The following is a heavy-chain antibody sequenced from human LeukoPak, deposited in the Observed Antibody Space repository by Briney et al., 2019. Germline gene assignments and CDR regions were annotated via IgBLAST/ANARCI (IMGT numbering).Heavy chain of an antibody. D-gene: IGHD4-23*01. J-gene: IGHJ5*02. CDR1: GYTFSTYD. V-gene: IGHV1-8*03. CDR3: ARGWTLVGFDP. CDR2: LSPNSGNT. Sequence: GASVKVSCKASGYTFSTYDINWVRQASGQGLEWMGWLSPNSGNTGYSQKIQGRVTITRNPSIITAYMELSSLRSEDTAVYYCARGWTLVGFDPWGQGTLVTVSS.